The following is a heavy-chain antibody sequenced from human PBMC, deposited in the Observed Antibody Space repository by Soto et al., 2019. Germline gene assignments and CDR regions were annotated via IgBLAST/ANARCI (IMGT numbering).Heavy chain of an antibody. Sequence: SVKVSCKASGGSFSIYAISWVRQAPGQGLEWMGGIIPILRMANYAPKFHDRLTITADESTRTAYMELTSLTSDDTAIYYCAKTHSSGYWMGWFDPWGQGTLVTVSS. J-gene: IGHJ5*02. CDR3: AKTHSSGYWMGWFDP. D-gene: IGHD3-22*01. CDR1: GGSFSIYA. CDR2: IIPILRMA. V-gene: IGHV1-69*13.